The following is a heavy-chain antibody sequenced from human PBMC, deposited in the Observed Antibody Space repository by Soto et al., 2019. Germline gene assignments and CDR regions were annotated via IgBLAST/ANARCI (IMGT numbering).Heavy chain of an antibody. Sequence: EVQLLESGGGLVQPGGSLRLSCAASGFIFSSYAMSWVRQAPGKGLEWVSAISGSGGTTYYADSVKGRFIISRDNSKNTLYLHMNSLRAEDAAIYYGAKFFVATGGSGGWPWHFDCWGQGALVTVSS. D-gene: IGHD6-25*01. CDR2: ISGSGGTT. CDR3: AKFFVATGGSGGWPWHFDC. J-gene: IGHJ4*02. V-gene: IGHV3-23*01. CDR1: GFIFSSYA.